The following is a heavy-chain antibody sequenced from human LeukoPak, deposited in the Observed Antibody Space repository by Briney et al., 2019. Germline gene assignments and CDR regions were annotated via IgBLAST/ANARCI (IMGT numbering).Heavy chain of an antibody. CDR3: ANLGHQQDAFDI. D-gene: IGHD3-16*01. Sequence: GGSLRLSCAASGFTFSSYAMSWVRQAPGKGLEWVSAISGSGGSTYYADSVKGRFTISRDNSKNTLYLQMNSLRAEDTAVYYCANLGHQQDAFDIWGQGTMVTVSS. CDR1: GFTFSSYA. V-gene: IGHV3-23*01. CDR2: ISGSGGST. J-gene: IGHJ3*02.